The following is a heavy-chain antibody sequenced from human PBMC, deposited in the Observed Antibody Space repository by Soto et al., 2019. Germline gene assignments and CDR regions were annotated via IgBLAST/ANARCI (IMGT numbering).Heavy chain of an antibody. CDR1: GFTFSSYE. V-gene: IGHV3-48*03. CDR2: ISSSGSTI. Sequence: EVQLVESGGGLVQPGGSLRLSCAASGFTFSSYEMNWVRQAPGKGLEWVSYISSSGSTIYYADSVKGRFTISRDNAKNSLYLQMNSLRAEDTAVYYCARLTSYCSSTSCSYYYYGMDVWGQGTTVTGSS. D-gene: IGHD2-2*01. J-gene: IGHJ6*02. CDR3: ARLTSYCSSTSCSYYYYGMDV.